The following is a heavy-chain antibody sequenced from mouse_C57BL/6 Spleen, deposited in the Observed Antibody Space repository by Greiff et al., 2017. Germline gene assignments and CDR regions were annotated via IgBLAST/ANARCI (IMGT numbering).Heavy chain of an antibody. J-gene: IGHJ4*01. D-gene: IGHD1-1*01. Sequence: VQLQQSGAELVRPGTSVKLSCKASGYTFTSYWMHWVKQRPGQGLEWIGVIDPSDSYTNYNQKFKGKATLTVDTSSSTAYMQLSSLTSEDSAVYYCARTGSSYVYAMDYWGQGTSVTVSS. CDR3: ARTGSSYVYAMDY. CDR2: IDPSDSYT. V-gene: IGHV1-59*01. CDR1: GYTFTSYW.